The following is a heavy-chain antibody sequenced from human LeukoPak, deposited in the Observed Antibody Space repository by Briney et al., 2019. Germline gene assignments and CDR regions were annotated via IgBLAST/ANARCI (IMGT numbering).Heavy chain of an antibody. CDR2: ISAYNGNT. D-gene: IGHD6-19*01. V-gene: IGHV1-18*01. J-gene: IGHJ4*02. Sequence: ASVKVSCKASGYTFTSHGISWVRQAPGQGLEWMGWISAYNGNTNYEQKLQGRVTMTTDTSTSTAYMELRSLRSDDTAVYYCARSLIAVAGDQHLRYWGQGTLVTVSS. CDR1: GYTFTSHG. CDR3: ARSLIAVAGDQHLRY.